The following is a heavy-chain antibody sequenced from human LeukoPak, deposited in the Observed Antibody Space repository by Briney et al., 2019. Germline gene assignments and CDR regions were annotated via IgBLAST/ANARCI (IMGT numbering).Heavy chain of an antibody. Sequence: GGSLRLSCAASGFTFSSYAMHWVRQAPGKGLEWVAVISYDGSNKYYADSVKGRFTISRDNSKNTLYLQMNSLRAEDTAVYYCAKVSTRYSSSWRQGAFDIWGQGTMVTVSS. J-gene: IGHJ3*02. CDR2: ISYDGSNK. CDR3: AKVSTRYSSSWRQGAFDI. V-gene: IGHV3-30-3*01. CDR1: GFTFSSYA. D-gene: IGHD6-13*01.